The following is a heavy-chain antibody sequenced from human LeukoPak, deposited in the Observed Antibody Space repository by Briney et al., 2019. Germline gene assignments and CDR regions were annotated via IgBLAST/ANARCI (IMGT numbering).Heavy chain of an antibody. CDR2: ISTSGSI. D-gene: IGHD5-18*01. CDR3: ARRYSSGSYDAFII. J-gene: IGHJ3*02. V-gene: IGHV4-61*02. Sequence: SSETLSLTCTVSGGSISSGTYYWSRIRQPAGKGLEWIGRISTSGSIHYNPSLQSRVTISADTSKNQFSLKVNSVTAADTAVYYCARRYSSGSYDAFIIWGQGTMVTVSS. CDR1: GGSISSGTYY.